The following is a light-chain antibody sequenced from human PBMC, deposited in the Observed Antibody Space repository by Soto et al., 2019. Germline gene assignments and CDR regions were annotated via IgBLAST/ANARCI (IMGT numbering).Light chain of an antibody. CDR3: ASWDASLNGWV. Sequence: QSVLTQPASVSGSPGQSITISCTGTSSDVGGYNYVSWYQQHPGKAPKLMIYEVSNRPSGVSNRFSGSKSGNTASLTISGLQAEDEADYHCASWDASLNGWVFGGGTKLTVL. CDR2: EVS. J-gene: IGLJ3*02. CDR1: SSDVGGYNY. V-gene: IGLV2-14*01.